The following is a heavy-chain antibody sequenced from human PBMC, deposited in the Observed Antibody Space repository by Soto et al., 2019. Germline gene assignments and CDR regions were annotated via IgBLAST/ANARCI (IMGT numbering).Heavy chain of an antibody. Sequence: WASVKVSCKASGGTFSSYAISWVRQAPGQGLEWMGGIIPIFGTANYAQKFQGRVTITADESTSTAYMELSSLRSEDTAVYYCARDITNSLYYYDSSGPKTLYGMDVWGQGTTVTVSS. CDR2: IIPIFGTA. CDR1: GGTFSSYA. V-gene: IGHV1-69*13. J-gene: IGHJ6*02. D-gene: IGHD3-22*01. CDR3: ARDITNSLYYYDSSGPKTLYGMDV.